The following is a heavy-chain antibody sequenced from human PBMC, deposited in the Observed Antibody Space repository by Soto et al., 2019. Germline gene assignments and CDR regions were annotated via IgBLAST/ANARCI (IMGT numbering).Heavy chain of an antibody. CDR1: GGSISSSSYY. Sequence: SETLSLTCTVSGGSISSSSYYWGWIRQPPGKGLEWIGSIYYSGSTYYNPSLKSRVTISVDTSKNQFSLKLSSVTAADTAVYNCARLKRWTTFDPWGQGTLVTVSS. CDR2: IYYSGST. V-gene: IGHV4-39*01. D-gene: IGHD1-1*01. J-gene: IGHJ5*02. CDR3: ARLKRWTTFDP.